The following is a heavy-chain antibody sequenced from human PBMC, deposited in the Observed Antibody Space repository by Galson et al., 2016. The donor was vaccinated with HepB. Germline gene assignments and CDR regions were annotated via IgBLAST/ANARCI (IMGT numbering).Heavy chain of an antibody. D-gene: IGHD3-16*01. V-gene: IGHV1-46*01. CDR2: INPNDHST. CDR1: GDTFPNHY. CDR3: AREGGHLKHSDY. J-gene: IGHJ4*02. Sequence: SVKVSCKASGDTFPNHYMHWVRQAPGQGLEWMGLINPNDHSTDYAQKFRGRLTLTRDTSTASMELSTLRYEDTAVYYCAREGGHLKHSDYWGQGTLVTVSS.